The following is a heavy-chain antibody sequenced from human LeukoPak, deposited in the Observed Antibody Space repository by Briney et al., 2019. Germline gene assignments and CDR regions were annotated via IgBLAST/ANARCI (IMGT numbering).Heavy chain of an antibody. Sequence: ASVKVSCKASGYTVTSYGISWVRQAPGQGLEWMGWISAYNGNTNYAQKLQGRVTMTTDTSTSTAYMELRSLRSDDTAVYYCARDRDIVVVPAASGGNWFDPWGQGTLVTVSS. V-gene: IGHV1-18*01. CDR3: ARDRDIVVVPAASGGNWFDP. CDR2: ISAYNGNT. CDR1: GYTVTSYG. J-gene: IGHJ5*02. D-gene: IGHD2-2*01.